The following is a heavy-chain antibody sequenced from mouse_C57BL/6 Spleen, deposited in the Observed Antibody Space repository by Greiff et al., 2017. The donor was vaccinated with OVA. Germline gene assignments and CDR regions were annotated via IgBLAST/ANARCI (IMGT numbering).Heavy chain of an antibody. V-gene: IGHV1-26*01. CDR2: INPNNGGT. CDR3: ARFGYGSLYAMDY. Sequence: EVQLQQSGPELVKPGASVKISCKASGYTFTDYYMNWVKQSHGKSLEWIGDINPNNGGTSYNQKFKGKATLTVDKSSSTAYMELRSLTSEDSAVYYCARFGYGSLYAMDYWGQGTSVTVSS. J-gene: IGHJ4*01. CDR1: GYTFTDYY. D-gene: IGHD1-1*01.